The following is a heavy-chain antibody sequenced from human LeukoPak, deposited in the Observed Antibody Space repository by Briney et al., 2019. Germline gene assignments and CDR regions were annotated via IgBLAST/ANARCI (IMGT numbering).Heavy chain of an antibody. Sequence: ASVKVSCKASGYTFTGYYMHWVRQAPGQGLEWMGWINPNSGGTSYAQKFQDRVTMTRDTSISTAYMELRSLRSDDTAVYYCARDGPGYGGYEEYWGQGTLVTVSS. V-gene: IGHV1-2*02. CDR3: ARDGPGYGGYEEY. CDR2: INPNSGGT. J-gene: IGHJ4*02. CDR1: GYTFTGYY. D-gene: IGHD5-12*01.